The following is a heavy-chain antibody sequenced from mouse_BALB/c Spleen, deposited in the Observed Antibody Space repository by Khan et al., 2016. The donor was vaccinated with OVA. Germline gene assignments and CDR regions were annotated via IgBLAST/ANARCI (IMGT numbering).Heavy chain of an antibody. CDR2: ISYSGNT. J-gene: IGHJ2*01. CDR1: GYSITTDYA. V-gene: IGHV3-2*02. Sequence: EVQLQESGPGLVKPSQSLSLTCTVTGYSITTDYAWNWIRQFPGNKLEWMGYISYSGNTKYNPSPKSRISITRDTSKNQFFLQLKSVTTEDTATYYCARFDGGDFDYWGQGTTLTVSS. CDR3: ARFDGGDFDY. D-gene: IGHD2-3*01.